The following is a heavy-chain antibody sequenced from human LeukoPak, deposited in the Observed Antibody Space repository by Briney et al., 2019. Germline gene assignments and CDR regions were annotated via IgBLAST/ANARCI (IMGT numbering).Heavy chain of an antibody. CDR3: ARHGGSDDSNYDWFDS. J-gene: IGHJ5*01. V-gene: IGHV4-4*09. D-gene: IGHD4-11*01. CDR2: IYTSGST. Sequence: SETLSLTCTVSGGSISSYYWSWTRQPPGKGLEWIGYIYTSGSTNYNPSLKSRVTISVDTSKNQFSLKLSSVTAADTAVYYCARHGGSDDSNYDWFDSWGQGTLVTVSS. CDR1: GGSISSYY.